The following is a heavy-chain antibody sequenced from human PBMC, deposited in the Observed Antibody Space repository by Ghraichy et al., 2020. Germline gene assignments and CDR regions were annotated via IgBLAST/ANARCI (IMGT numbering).Heavy chain of an antibody. CDR1: GFTFSHAW. D-gene: IGHD1-26*01. CDR3: TTATGWELPHLDF. V-gene: IGHV3-15*01. J-gene: IGHJ4*02. CDR2: IRSIADGGTI. Sequence: GSLRLSCAASGFTFSHAWMSWVRQAPGKGLEWVGRIRSIADGGTIHYAEPVKGRFLISRDDSENTLYLLMNSLKTEDTAVYFCTTATGWELPHLDFWGQGTLVTVSS.